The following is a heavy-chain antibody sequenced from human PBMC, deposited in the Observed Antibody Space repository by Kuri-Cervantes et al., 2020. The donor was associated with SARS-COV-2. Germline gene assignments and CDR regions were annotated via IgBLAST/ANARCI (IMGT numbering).Heavy chain of an antibody. V-gene: IGHV3-30-3*01. CDR2: ISYDGSNK. D-gene: IGHD2-8*01. J-gene: IGHJ4*02. CDR1: GFTFSSYA. Sequence: GGSLRLSCAASGFTFSSYAMHWVRQAPGKGLEWVAVISYDGSNKYYADSVKGRFTISRDNSKNTLYLQMNSLRAEDTAVYYCAKDLIGHPLFDYWGQGARVT. CDR3: AKDLIGHPLFDY.